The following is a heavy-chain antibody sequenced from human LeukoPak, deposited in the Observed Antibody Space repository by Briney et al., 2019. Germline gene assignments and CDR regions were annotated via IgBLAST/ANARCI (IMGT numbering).Heavy chain of an antibody. CDR3: ARDRERYSSGWYYGY. J-gene: IGHJ4*02. CDR1: GYTFTSYG. D-gene: IGHD6-19*01. V-gene: IGHV1-18*01. Sequence: ASVKVSCKASGYTFTSYGISWVRQAPGQGLEWMGWISAYNGNTNYAQKLQGRVTMTTDTSTSTAYMELRSLRSDDTAVYYCARDRERYSSGWYYGYWGQGTLVIVSS. CDR2: ISAYNGNT.